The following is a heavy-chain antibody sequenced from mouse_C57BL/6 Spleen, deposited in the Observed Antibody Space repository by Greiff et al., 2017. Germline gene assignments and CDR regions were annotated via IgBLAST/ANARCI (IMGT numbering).Heavy chain of an antibody. CDR1: GFTFSDYY. D-gene: IGHD1-3*01. Sequence: EVKLMESEGGLVQPGSSMKLSCTASGFTFSDYYMAWVRQVPEKGLEWVANINYDGSSTYYLDSLKSRFIISRDNAKNSLYLQMSSLKSEDTATYYCARDSSSMDYWGQGTSVTVSS. V-gene: IGHV5-16*01. CDR2: INYDGSST. J-gene: IGHJ4*01. CDR3: ARDSSSMDY.